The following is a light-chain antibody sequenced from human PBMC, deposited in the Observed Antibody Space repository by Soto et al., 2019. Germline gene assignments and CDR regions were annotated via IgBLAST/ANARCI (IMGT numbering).Light chain of an antibody. CDR3: AAWDDTLNAVI. CDR2: SND. Sequence: QPVLTQPPSASGTPGQRVTISCSGSRSNIGTDTVTWYHHLPGTAPKVLIYSNDQRPSGVPDRFSGSKSGTSAALAIRGLQSDDEAFYYCAAWDDTLNAVIFGGGTKLTVL. CDR1: RSNIGTDT. V-gene: IGLV1-44*01. J-gene: IGLJ2*01.